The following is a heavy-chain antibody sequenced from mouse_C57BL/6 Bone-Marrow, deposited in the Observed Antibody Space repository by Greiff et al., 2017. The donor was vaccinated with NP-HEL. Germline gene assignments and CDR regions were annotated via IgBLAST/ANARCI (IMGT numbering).Heavy chain of an antibody. D-gene: IGHD1-1*01. CDR2: INYDGSST. V-gene: IGHV5-16*01. CDR3: AIGGAYYCSSSYYFDY. J-gene: IGHJ2*01. CDR1: GFTFSDYY. Sequence: EVQLMESEGGLVQPGSSMKLSCTASGFTFSDYYMAWVRQVPEKGLEWVANINYDGSSTYYLDSLKSRFIISRDNAKNILYLQMSSLKTKDTATYYGAIGGAYYCSSSYYFDYWGQGTTLTVSS.